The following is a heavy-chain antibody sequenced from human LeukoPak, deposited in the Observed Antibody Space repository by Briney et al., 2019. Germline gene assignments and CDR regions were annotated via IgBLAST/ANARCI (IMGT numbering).Heavy chain of an antibody. CDR1: GFTFSSYS. J-gene: IGHJ3*02. Sequence: HPGGSLRLSCAASGFTFSSYSMNWVRQAPGKGLEWVSYISSSSSTIYYADSVKGRFTISRDNAKNSLYLQMNSLRAEDTAVYYCARSGSYFLRDAFDIWGQGTMVTVSS. D-gene: IGHD1-26*01. CDR2: ISSSSSTI. CDR3: ARSGSYFLRDAFDI. V-gene: IGHV3-48*04.